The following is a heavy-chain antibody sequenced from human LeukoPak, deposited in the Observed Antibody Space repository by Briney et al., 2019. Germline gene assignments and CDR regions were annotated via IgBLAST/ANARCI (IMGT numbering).Heavy chain of an antibody. CDR1: GGSNSSGGYY. CDR3: ASIRSAGTYYMDV. J-gene: IGHJ6*03. Sequence: PSETLSLTCTVSGGSNSSGGYYWSWIRQHPGKGLEWIGYIYYSGSTYYNPSLKSRVTISVDTSKNQFSLKLSSVTAADTAVYYCASIRSAGTYYMDVWGKGTTVTVSS. D-gene: IGHD6-19*01. V-gene: IGHV4-31*03. CDR2: IYYSGST.